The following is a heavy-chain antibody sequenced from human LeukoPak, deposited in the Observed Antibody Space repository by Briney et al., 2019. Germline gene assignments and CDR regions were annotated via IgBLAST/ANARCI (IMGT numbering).Heavy chain of an antibody. CDR3: AKDYSSYSSGWYRF. CDR2: ISGSGGST. D-gene: IGHD6-19*01. V-gene: IGHV3-23*01. J-gene: IGHJ4*02. Sequence: GGSLRLSCAASGFTFSSYAMSWVRQAPGKGLKWVSAISGSGGSTYYADSVKGRFTISRDNSKNTLYLQMNSLRAEDTAVYYCAKDYSSYSSGWYRFWGQGTLVTVSS. CDR1: GFTFSSYA.